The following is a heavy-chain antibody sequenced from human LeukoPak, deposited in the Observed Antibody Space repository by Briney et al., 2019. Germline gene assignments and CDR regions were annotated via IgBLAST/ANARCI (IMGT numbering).Heavy chain of an antibody. CDR3: ARSTFGGVIVPYYFDY. Sequence: PGGSLRLSCAASGFTFSSYEMNWVRQAPGKGLEWVSYISSSGSTIYYADSVKGRFTISRDNAKNSLYLQMNSLRAEDTAVYYCARSTFGGVIVPYYFDYWGQGTLVTVSS. D-gene: IGHD3-16*02. J-gene: IGHJ4*02. CDR2: ISSSGSTI. V-gene: IGHV3-48*03. CDR1: GFTFSSYE.